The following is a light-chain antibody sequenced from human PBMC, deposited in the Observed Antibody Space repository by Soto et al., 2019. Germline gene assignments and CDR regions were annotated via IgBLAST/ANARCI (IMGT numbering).Light chain of an antibody. CDR1: ISDFVVYNY. V-gene: IGLV2-14*01. CDR2: GVS. CDR3: SSHTLCSALQV. Sequence: QSALTQPASVSGSPGQSITISCSGTISDFVVYNYVSWYQQHPGKAPKLMLYGVSKRPSGVSNRFSGSKSGDTASLTISGRQADDEADYYCSSHTLCSALQVFGTGTKLTVL. J-gene: IGLJ1*01.